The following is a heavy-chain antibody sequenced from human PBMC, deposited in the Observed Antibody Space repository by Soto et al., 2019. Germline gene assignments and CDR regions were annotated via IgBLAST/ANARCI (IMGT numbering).Heavy chain of an antibody. J-gene: IGHJ6*02. CDR2: INAGNGNT. V-gene: IGHV1-3*01. CDR1: GGTFSSYA. CDR3: ARAYCSGGSCYGMDV. D-gene: IGHD2-15*01. Sequence: GASVKVSCKASGGTFSSYAISWVRQAPGQRLEWMGWINAGNGNTKYSQKFQGRVTITRDTSASTAYMELSSLRSEDTAVYYCARAYCSGGSCYGMDVWGQGTTVTVSS.